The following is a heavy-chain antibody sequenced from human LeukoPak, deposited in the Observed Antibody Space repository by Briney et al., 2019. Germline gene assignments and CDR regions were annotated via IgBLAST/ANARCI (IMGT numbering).Heavy chain of an antibody. CDR3: AKAPLVVVPAARYFDL. D-gene: IGHD2-2*01. CDR1: GFTFSSYA. J-gene: IGHJ2*01. Sequence: GGSLRLSCAASGFTFSSYAMSWVRQAPGKGLEWVSAISGSGGSTYYADSVKGRFTTSRDNSKNTLYLQMNSLRAEDTAVYYCAKAPLVVVPAARYFDLWGRGTLVTVSS. CDR2: ISGSGGST. V-gene: IGHV3-23*01.